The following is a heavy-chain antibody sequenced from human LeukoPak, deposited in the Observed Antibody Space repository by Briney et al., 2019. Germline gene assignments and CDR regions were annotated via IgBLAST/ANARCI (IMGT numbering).Heavy chain of an antibody. Sequence: PSETLSLTCSVSGDSVSNYYWSWIRQPPGKGLEWIGDIYYNGLTTNYNPSLKSRVTISEETSKNQFSLKLTSETAADTAVYYCATLRISAGTTHPFDIWGQGTRVTVAS. CDR3: ATLRISAGTTHPFDI. CDR2: IYYNGLTT. J-gene: IGHJ3*02. V-gene: IGHV4-59*02. D-gene: IGHD2/OR15-2a*01. CDR1: GDSVSNYY.